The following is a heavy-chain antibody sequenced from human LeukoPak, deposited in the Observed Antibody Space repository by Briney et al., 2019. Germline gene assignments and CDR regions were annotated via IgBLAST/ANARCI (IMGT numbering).Heavy chain of an antibody. CDR3: ARGPLIAAAGTW. CDR1: GFTFSSFA. J-gene: IGHJ4*02. V-gene: IGHV3-7*03. CDR2: INQDGTEK. Sequence: PGMSLRLSCVASGFTFSSFAVHWVRQAPGEGLEWVAKINQDGTEKAYVDSVRGRFTISRDNAKNSLFLQTNSLRAEDTAVYYCARGPLIAAAGTWWGQGTLVTVSS. D-gene: IGHD6-13*01.